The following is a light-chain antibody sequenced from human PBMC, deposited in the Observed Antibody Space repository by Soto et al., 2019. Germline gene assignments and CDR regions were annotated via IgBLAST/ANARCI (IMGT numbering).Light chain of an antibody. Sequence: DIQMTQSPSSLSASVGDRVTITCQASQDISNYLNWYQQKPGKAPKLLIYDASNLETGVPSRFSGSGSGTDFTFTISSLKPEDIATYYCQQYDNLPLTFGGGTKAHIK. CDR3: QQYDNLPLT. J-gene: IGKJ4*01. CDR1: QDISNY. CDR2: DAS. V-gene: IGKV1-33*01.